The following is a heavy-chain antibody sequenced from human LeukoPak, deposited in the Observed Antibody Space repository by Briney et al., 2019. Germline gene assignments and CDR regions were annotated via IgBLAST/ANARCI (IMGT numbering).Heavy chain of an antibody. CDR1: GYTFTSYA. V-gene: IGHV1-3*01. J-gene: IGHJ3*02. Sequence: GASVKVSCKASGYTFTSYAMHWVRQAPGQRLEWMGWINAGNGNTKYSQKFQGRVTITRDTSASTAYMELSSLRSEDTAVYYCAREGRGKDAFDIWGQGTMVTVSS. CDR3: AREGRGKDAFDI. D-gene: IGHD3-10*01. CDR2: INAGNGNT.